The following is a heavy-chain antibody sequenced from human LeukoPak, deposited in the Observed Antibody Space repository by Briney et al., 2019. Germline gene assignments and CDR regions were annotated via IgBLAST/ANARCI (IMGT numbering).Heavy chain of an antibody. CDR2: ISSTGNSI. D-gene: IGHD3-10*01. Sequence: GGSLRLSCAATGFRFSDYYMSWIRQAPGKGLEWVAYISSTGNSIFYADSVKGRFTISRDHAKNSLYLQLNSLRAEDTAVYYCAKGGIRYGYWFDHWGQGTLVTVSS. CDR3: AKGGIRYGYWFDH. V-gene: IGHV3-11*01. J-gene: IGHJ5*02. CDR1: GFRFSDYY.